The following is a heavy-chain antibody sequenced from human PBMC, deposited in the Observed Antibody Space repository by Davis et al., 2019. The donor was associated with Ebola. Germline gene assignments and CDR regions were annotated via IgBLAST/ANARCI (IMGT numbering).Heavy chain of an antibody. V-gene: IGHV3-74*01. D-gene: IGHD1-26*01. CDR3: ARIIRGVGATFDY. CDR2: IDGDGSVI. CDR1: GFTFRNYW. J-gene: IGHJ4*02. Sequence: GESLKISCAASGFTFRNYWMHWVRQAPGKGLVWVSRIDGDGSVINYADSVKGRFTISRDNAKNTLYLQMNSLRAEDTAVYYCARIIRGVGATFDYWGQGTLVTVSS.